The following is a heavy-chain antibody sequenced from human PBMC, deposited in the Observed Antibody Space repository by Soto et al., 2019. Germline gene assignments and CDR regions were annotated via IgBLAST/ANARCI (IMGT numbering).Heavy chain of an antibody. CDR1: GFTFSMYS. CDR3: AREETAWPLAYGLDV. V-gene: IGHV3-7*01. J-gene: IGHJ6*02. Sequence: GGSLRLSCEVSGFTFSMYSMSWVRQTPGKGLEWVAKIPQDGVDGHYADSVKGRFTISRDNAKNSVSLQMNSLRDEDTAVYYCAREETAWPLAYGLDVWGQGTTVTVSS. CDR2: IPQDGVDG. D-gene: IGHD2-21*02.